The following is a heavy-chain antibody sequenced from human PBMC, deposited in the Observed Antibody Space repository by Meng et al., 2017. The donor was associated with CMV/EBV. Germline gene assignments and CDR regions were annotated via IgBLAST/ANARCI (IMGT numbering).Heavy chain of an antibody. D-gene: IGHD3-3*01. J-gene: IGHJ6*02. CDR1: GYTFTSYD. V-gene: IGHV1-8*03. Sequence: GESLKISCKASGYTFTSYDINWVRQATGQGLEWMGWMNPNSGNTGYAQKFQGRVTITRNTSISTAYMELSSLRSEDTAVYYCARNSSQFTIFGVVIGQGYGMDVWGQGTTVTVSS. CDR3: ARNSSQFTIFGVVIGQGYGMDV. CDR2: MNPNSGNT.